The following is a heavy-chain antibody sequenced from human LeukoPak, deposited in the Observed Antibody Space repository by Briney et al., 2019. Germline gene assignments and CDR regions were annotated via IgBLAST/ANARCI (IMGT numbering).Heavy chain of an antibody. J-gene: IGHJ3*02. CDR1: GGSISSYY. Sequence: KPSETLSLTCTVSGGSISSYYWSWNRQPPGKGLEWIGYIYYSGSTNYNPSLKSRVTISVDTSKNQFSLKLSSVTAADTAVYYCARVFATTRRSDAFDIWGQGTMVTVSS. CDR3: ARVFATTRRSDAFDI. D-gene: IGHD5-24*01. V-gene: IGHV4-59*01. CDR2: IYYSGST.